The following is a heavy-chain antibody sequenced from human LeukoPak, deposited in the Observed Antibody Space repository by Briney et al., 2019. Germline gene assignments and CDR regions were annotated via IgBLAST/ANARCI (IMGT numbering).Heavy chain of an antibody. CDR3: ARGGGDSSSILPFHFDY. J-gene: IGHJ4*02. CDR2: TYYRSKWYN. D-gene: IGHD6-6*01. CDR1: GDSVSSNSAA. Sequence: SQTLSLTCAISGDSVSSNSAAWNWIRQSPSRGLEWLGRTYYRSKWYNDYAVSVKSRITINPDTSKNQFSLQLNSVTPEDTAVYYCARGGGDSSSILPFHFDYWGQGTLVTVSS. V-gene: IGHV6-1*01.